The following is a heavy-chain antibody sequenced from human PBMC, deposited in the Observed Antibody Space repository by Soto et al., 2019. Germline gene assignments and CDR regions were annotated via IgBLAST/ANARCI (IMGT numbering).Heavy chain of an antibody. CDR1: GGTFSSYA. D-gene: IGHD1-20*01. CDR2: IIPIFGTA. J-gene: IGHJ6*02. CDR3: ARGHITGTTYYYYGMDV. Sequence: SVKVSCKASGGTFSSYAISWVRQAPGQGLEWMGGIIPIFGTANYAQKFQGRVTITADESTSTAYMELSSLRSEDTAVYYCARGHITGTTYYYYGMDVWGQGTTVTVSS. V-gene: IGHV1-69*13.